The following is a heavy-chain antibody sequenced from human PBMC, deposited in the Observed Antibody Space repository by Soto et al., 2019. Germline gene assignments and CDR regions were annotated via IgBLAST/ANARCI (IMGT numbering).Heavy chain of an antibody. Sequence: SETLSLTCAVYGESFSGYYWSWIRQPPGKGLEWIGEINHSGRTNYNPSLKSRVTISVDTSKNQFSLKLSSVTAADTAVYYCARGRKGYSYASVSPYYFDFWGQGTLVPVSS. D-gene: IGHD3-10*01. J-gene: IGHJ4*02. CDR3: ARGRKGYSYASVSPYYFDF. V-gene: IGHV4-34*01. CDR2: INHSGRT. CDR1: GESFSGYY.